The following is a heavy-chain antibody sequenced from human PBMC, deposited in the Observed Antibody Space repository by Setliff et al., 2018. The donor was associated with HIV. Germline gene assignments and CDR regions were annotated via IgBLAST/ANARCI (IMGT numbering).Heavy chain of an antibody. V-gene: IGHV4-59*11. CDR3: ARDQGSGYVNWFDP. CDR2: IYYTGTT. CDR1: GGSISSHY. D-gene: IGHD5-18*01. Sequence: SETLSLTCTVSGGSISSHYWSWLRQHPVKGLEWIGKIYYTGTTYYNPSLKSRLTISVDASQNQVSLKLTSVTVADTAIYYCARDQGSGYVNWFDPWGQGTLVTVSS. J-gene: IGHJ5*02.